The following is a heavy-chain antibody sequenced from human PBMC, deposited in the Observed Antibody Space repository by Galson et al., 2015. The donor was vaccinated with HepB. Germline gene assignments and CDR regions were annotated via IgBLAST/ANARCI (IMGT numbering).Heavy chain of an antibody. J-gene: IGHJ3*02. V-gene: IGHV3-73*01. CDR3: TRPGGDDFWSGSGGALGAFDI. D-gene: IGHD3-3*01. CDR2: IRSKANSYAT. CDR1: GFTFSGSA. Sequence: SLRLSCAASGFTFSGSAMHWVRQASGKGLEWVGRIRSKANSYATAYAASVKGRFTISRDDSKNTAYLQMNSLKTEDTAVYYCTRPGGDDFWSGSGGALGAFDIWGQGTMVTVSS.